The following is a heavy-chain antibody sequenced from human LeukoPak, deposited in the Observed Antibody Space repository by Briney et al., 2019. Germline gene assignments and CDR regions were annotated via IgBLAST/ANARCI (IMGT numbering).Heavy chain of an antibody. D-gene: IGHD3-10*02. Sequence: PGGSLGLSCAASRFTFSSYSMNWVRQAPGKGLEWVSYISSSGSTIYYADSVKGRFTISRDNAKNSLYLQMNSLRAEDTAVYYCAELGITMIGGVWGKGTTVTISS. CDR3: AELGITMIGGV. J-gene: IGHJ6*04. CDR1: RFTFSSYS. CDR2: ISSSGSTI. V-gene: IGHV3-48*04.